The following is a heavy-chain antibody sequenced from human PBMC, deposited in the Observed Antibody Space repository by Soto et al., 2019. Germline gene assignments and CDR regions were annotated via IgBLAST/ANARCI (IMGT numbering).Heavy chain of an antibody. J-gene: IGHJ4*02. D-gene: IGHD6-25*01. CDR1: VFNFSRHG. V-gene: IGHV3-33*01. Sequence: LRLSCAASVFNFSRHGMHWVRQAPGKGLEWVAIIWYDGSNEYYAGSVRGRFTISRDNSKNTLYLQMSSLRVDDTAVYYCARDYTSTGYGLVYWGQGALVTVSS. CDR2: IWYDGSNE. CDR3: ARDYTSTGYGLVY.